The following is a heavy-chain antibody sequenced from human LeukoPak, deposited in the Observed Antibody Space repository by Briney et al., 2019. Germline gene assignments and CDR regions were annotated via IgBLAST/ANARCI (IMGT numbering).Heavy chain of an antibody. CDR2: IIPLLGIA. J-gene: IGHJ5*02. V-gene: IGHV1-69*02. CDR3: GRYLVVVAATRQYNWFDP. Sequence: PSVKVSCKASGGTFSSYTISWVRQAPGQGLEWMGRIIPLLGIANYAQKFQGRVTITADKSTSTAYMELSSLRSKDTAVYYCGRYLVVVAATRQYNWFDPWGQGTLVTVSS. D-gene: IGHD2-15*01. CDR1: GGTFSSYT.